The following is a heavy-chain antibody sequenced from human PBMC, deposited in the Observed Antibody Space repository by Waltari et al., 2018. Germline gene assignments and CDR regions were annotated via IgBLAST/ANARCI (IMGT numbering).Heavy chain of an antibody. CDR1: GGSISSYY. CDR2: IYYSGST. J-gene: IGHJ6*03. Sequence: QVQLQESGPGLVKPSETLSLTCTVSGGSISSYYWSWIRQPPGKGLEWIGYIYYSGSTNYNPSLKSRVTISVDTSKNQFSLKLSSVTAADTAVYYCARIRAEEAAMVLYYYYYYMDVWGKGTTVTVSS. D-gene: IGHD5-18*01. V-gene: IGHV4-59*01. CDR3: ARIRAEEAAMVLYYYYYYMDV.